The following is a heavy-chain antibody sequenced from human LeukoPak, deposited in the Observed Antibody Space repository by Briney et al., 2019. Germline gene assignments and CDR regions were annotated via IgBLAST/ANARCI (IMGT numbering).Heavy chain of an antibody. V-gene: IGHV1-18*01. CDR3: ARDLSPISGAAGIDY. CDR1: GYTFTSYG. CDR2: ISAYKGNT. J-gene: IGHJ4*02. Sequence: GASVKVSCKASGYTFTSYGISWVRQAPGQGLEWMGWISAYKGNTNYAQKLQGRVTMTTDTSTSTAYMELRSLRSDDTAVYYCARDLSPISGAAGIDYWGQGTLVTVSS. D-gene: IGHD6-13*01.